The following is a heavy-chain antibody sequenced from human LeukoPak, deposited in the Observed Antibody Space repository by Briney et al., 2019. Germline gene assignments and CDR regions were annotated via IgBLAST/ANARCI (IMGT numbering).Heavy chain of an antibody. J-gene: IGHJ4*02. CDR2: INPSGGST. D-gene: IGHD3-22*01. V-gene: IGHV1-46*01. CDR1: GYTFTSYY. CDR3: ARVGYYYDSSGYEFDY. Sequence: ASVKVSCKASGYTFTSYYMHWVRQAPGQGLEWMGIINPSGGSTSYAQKFQGRVTMTRGTSTSTVYMELSSLRSEDTAVYYCARVGYYYDSSGYEFDYWGQGTLVTVSS.